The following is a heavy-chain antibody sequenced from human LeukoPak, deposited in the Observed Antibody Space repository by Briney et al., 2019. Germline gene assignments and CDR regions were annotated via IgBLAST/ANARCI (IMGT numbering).Heavy chain of an antibody. Sequence: SVKVSCKASGGTFTSYTISWVRQAPGQGLEWMGRIIPILGIANYAQKFQGRVTITADKSTSTAYMELSSLRSEDTAVYYCARQYCSGGSCYHIPLDYWGQGTLVTVSS. CDR3: ARQYCSGGSCYHIPLDY. J-gene: IGHJ4*02. CDR1: GGTFTSYT. V-gene: IGHV1-69*02. D-gene: IGHD2-15*01. CDR2: IIPILGIA.